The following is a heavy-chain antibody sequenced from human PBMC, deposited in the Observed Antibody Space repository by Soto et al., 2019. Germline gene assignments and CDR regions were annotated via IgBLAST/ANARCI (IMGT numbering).Heavy chain of an antibody. CDR2: ISNDGSDI. Sequence: QVQLVESGGGVVQPGRSLRLSCAASGFPFTDYSLHWVRQAPGKGLEWVAIISNDGSDIDYADSVKGRVTISRDNSTNMPHLDMNSLRMDDSAVYYCARDPLWRELLLDYWGQVTLVTVSS. V-gene: IGHV3-30-3*01. J-gene: IGHJ4*02. D-gene: IGHD3-10*01. CDR1: GFPFTDYS. CDR3: ARDPLWRELLLDY.